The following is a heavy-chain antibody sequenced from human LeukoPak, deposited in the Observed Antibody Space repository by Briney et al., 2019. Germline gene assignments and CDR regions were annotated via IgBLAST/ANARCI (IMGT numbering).Heavy chain of an antibody. V-gene: IGHV3-21*01. CDR2: ISSSSSYI. Sequence: PGGSLRLSCAASGFTFSSYSMNWVRQAPGKGLEWVSSISSSSSYIYYADSVKGRFTISRDNAKNSLYLQMNSLRAEDTAVYYCARSGYYYDSSGYSIYIDYWGQGTLVTVSS. J-gene: IGHJ4*02. CDR1: GFTFSSYS. CDR3: ARSGYYYDSSGYSIYIDY. D-gene: IGHD3-22*01.